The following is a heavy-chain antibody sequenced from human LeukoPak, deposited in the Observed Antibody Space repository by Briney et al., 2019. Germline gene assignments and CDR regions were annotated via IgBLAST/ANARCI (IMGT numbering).Heavy chain of an antibody. D-gene: IGHD5-12*01. CDR2: INHSGST. CDR1: GXSISSGDYY. CDR3: ANTIMAARPGQIWAQRDV. V-gene: IGHV4-39*01. Sequence: SQTLSLTCTVSGXSISSGDYYWSWIRQSPGKGLESIGGINHSGSTHYNPSLHRRVTISVDTYKNQFSLKLSSVTAADTAVYSCANTIMAARPGQIWAQRDVWGQGTTVTVSS. J-gene: IGHJ6*02.